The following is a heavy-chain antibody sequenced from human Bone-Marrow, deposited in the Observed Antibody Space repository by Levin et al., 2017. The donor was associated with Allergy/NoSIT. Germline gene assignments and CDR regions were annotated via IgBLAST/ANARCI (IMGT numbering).Heavy chain of an antibody. CDR3: ARGSGTPPGRHYYYYHGLDV. CDR2: VYNTGSP. V-gene: IGHV4-4*07. CDR1: GGSMSNYY. D-gene: IGHD1-1*01. J-gene: IGHJ6*02. Sequence: SETLSLTCTVSGGSMSNYYWSWIRQSAGKGLEWVGRVYNTGSPNYNPSLKSRVTLSLATSKNQFSLKLSSVTAADTAVYYCARGSGTPPGRHYYYYHGLDVWGQGTAVTVSS.